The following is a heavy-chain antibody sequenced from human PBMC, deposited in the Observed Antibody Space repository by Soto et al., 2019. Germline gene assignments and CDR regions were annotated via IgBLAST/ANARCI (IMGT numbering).Heavy chain of an antibody. J-gene: IGHJ6*02. CDR3: ARTGGMDV. CDR1: GGSFSGYY. CDR2: INHSGNT. Sequence: QVQLQQWGAGLLKPSETLSLTCAVYGGSFSGYYWSWLRQPPGKGPECIGEINHSGNTKYTPYLESRVTISVDTSKNQFSLKLTSVSAADTAVYYCARTGGMDVWSQGATVTVSS. V-gene: IGHV4-34*01.